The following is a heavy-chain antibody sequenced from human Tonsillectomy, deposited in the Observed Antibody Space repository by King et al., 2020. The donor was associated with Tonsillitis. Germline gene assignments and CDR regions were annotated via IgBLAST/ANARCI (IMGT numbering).Heavy chain of an antibody. Sequence: VQLVESGGGVVQPGRSLRLSCAASGITLSSYAMHWVRQAPGKGLEWVAVISYDGSNKYDADSVKGRFTISRDNSKNTLYLQMNSLRAEDTAVYYCARDYGDYGGLGGDGGSWDWGQGTLVTVSS. D-gene: IGHD4-17*01. CDR1: GITLSSYA. CDR3: ARDYGDYGGLGGDGGSWD. CDR2: ISYDGSNK. V-gene: IGHV3-30-3*01. J-gene: IGHJ4*02.